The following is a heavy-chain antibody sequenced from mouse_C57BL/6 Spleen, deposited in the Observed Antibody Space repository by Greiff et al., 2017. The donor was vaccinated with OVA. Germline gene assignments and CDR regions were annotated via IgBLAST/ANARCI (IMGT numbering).Heavy chain of an antibody. V-gene: IGHV1-42*01. CDR2: INPSTGGT. Sequence: VQLQQSGPELVKPGASVKISCKASGYSFTGYYMNWVKQSPEKSLEWIGEINPSTGGTTYNQKFKAKATLTVDKSSSTAYMQLKSLTSEDSAVYYCARAYYGSRPHFAYWGQGTLVTVSA. CDR1: GYSFTGYY. D-gene: IGHD1-1*01. J-gene: IGHJ3*01. CDR3: ARAYYGSRPHFAY.